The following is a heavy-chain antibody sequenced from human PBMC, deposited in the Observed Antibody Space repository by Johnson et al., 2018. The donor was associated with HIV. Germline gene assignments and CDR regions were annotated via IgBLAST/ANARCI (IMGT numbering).Heavy chain of an antibody. V-gene: IGHV3-20*04. CDR2: IDWNGGRQ. CDR1: GFTFDDYG. J-gene: IGHJ3*02. CDR3: SREMATSRGDAFDI. D-gene: IGHD5-24*01. Sequence: VQLVESGGGVVRPGGSLRLSCAASGFTFDDYGMSWVRQAPGKGLEWVSSIDWNGGRQGYVDSVKGRFTISRDNAKNSLYLQMNSLRAEDTALYYCSREMATSRGDAFDIWGQGTMVTVSS.